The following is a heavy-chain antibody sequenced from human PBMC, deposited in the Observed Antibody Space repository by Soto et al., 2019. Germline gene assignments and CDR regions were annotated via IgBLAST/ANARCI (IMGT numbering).Heavy chain of an antibody. J-gene: IGHJ5*02. Sequence: ASVKVSCKASGYSFTNNDVSWVRQVTGQGLEWMGWMNPGSGDTGCAQKFQGRVTMTRDISIATAYMELSSLRSDDAAIYYCARMETFGSLNWFDPWGQGTLVTVSS. D-gene: IGHD3-16*01. CDR2: MNPGSGDT. CDR3: ARMETFGSLNWFDP. V-gene: IGHV1-8*01. CDR1: GYSFTNND.